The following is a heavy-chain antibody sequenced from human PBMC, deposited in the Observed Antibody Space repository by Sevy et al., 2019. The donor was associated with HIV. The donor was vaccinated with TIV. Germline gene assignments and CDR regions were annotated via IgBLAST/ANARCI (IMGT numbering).Heavy chain of an antibody. J-gene: IGHJ6*02. CDR3: ARGEQQLVLYYGMDV. CDR2: ISSSSSYI. Sequence: GGSLRLSCAASGFTFSSYSMNWVRQAPGKGLEWVSSISSSSSYIYYADSVKGQFTISRDNAKNSLYLQMNSLRAEDTAVYYCARGEQQLVLYYGMDVWGQGTTVTVSS. CDR1: GFTFSSYS. V-gene: IGHV3-21*01. D-gene: IGHD6-13*01.